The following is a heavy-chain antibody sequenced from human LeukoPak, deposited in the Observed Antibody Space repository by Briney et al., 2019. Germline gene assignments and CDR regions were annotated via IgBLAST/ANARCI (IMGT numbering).Heavy chain of an antibody. CDR2: IYHTGST. V-gene: IGHV4-4*02. J-gene: IGHJ4*02. CDR1: GDSLRSDNW. Sequence: SGTLSLTCAVSGDSLRSDNWWSWVRQSPGRGLEWIGEIYHTGSTSYTPSLESRVTMSVDKSKNQFSLRLTSVTAADTAVYYCARNHWNYEGVFDSWGQGTLVTVSS. CDR3: ARNHWNYEGVFDS. D-gene: IGHD1-7*01.